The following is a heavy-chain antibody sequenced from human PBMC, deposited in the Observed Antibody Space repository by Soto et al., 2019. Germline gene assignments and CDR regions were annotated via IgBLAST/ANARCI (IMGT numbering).Heavy chain of an antibody. D-gene: IGHD6-13*01. CDR2: INWNSGSI. J-gene: IGHJ1*01. CDR1: GFTFDDYA. Sequence: VQLVESGGGLVQPCRSLRLSCAASGFTFDDYAMHWVRKVPGTGLEWVSGINWNSGSIGYGESVKGRFDITRDNAKNSLHLQMNSLSAEDTASYYCVKDESINWYSGHFRHWGQGTLVPVSS. CDR3: VKDESINWYSGHFRH. V-gene: IGHV3-9*01.